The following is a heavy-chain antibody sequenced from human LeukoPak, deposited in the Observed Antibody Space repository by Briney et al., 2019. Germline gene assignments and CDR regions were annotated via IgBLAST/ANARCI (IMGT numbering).Heavy chain of an antibody. Sequence: GGSLRLSCAGSGFTFDEHAMHWVRQAPGKGLEWVSGISWNSGSIAYADSVKGRFTISRGNAKNLLFLQMSSLRAADTALYYCVKGHCSSSSCFPNYYYYMDVWGTGTTVTVSS. CDR3: VKGHCSSSSCFPNYYYYMDV. J-gene: IGHJ6*03. V-gene: IGHV3-9*01. CDR2: ISWNSGSI. D-gene: IGHD2-15*01. CDR1: GFTFDEHA.